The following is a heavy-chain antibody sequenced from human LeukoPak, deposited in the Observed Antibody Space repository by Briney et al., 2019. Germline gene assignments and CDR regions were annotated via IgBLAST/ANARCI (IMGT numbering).Heavy chain of an antibody. CDR3: ARHSKSGYTGYESDY. D-gene: IGHD5-12*01. Sequence: GESLKISCKGSGYSFTTYWIGWVRQMPGKGLEWMGIIYPADSTTHYSPSFQGQVTISVDKSISTAYLHWSSLKASDTAMYYCARHSKSGYTGYESDYWGQGTLVTVSS. V-gene: IGHV5-51*01. CDR1: GYSFTTYW. CDR2: IYPADSTT. J-gene: IGHJ4*02.